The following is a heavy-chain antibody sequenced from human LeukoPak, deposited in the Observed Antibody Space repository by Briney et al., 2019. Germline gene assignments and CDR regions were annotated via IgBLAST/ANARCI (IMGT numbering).Heavy chain of an antibody. V-gene: IGHV3-21*04. CDR3: ARVDSSSSWYGY. Sequence: PGGSLRLSCAASGFTFNIYSMNWVRQAPGKGLEWVSSISGTSNYIYYADSVKGRFTISRDNAKNSLYLQMNSLRAEDTAVYYCARVDSSSSWYGYWGQGTLVTVSS. CDR1: GFTFNIYS. J-gene: IGHJ4*02. D-gene: IGHD6-13*01. CDR2: ISGTSNYI.